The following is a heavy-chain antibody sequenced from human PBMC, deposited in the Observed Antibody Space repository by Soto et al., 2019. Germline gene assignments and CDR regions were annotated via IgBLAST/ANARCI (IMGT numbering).Heavy chain of an antibody. CDR2: ISSSSSTI. J-gene: IGHJ6*03. CDR3: ARGSIDGNWNDVWVGYYYYMDV. V-gene: IGHV3-48*01. D-gene: IGHD1-1*01. CDR1: GFTFSSYS. Sequence: GGSLRLSCAASGFTFSSYSMNWVRQAPGKGLEWVSYISSSSSTIYYADSVKGRFTISRDNAKNSLYLQMNSLRAEDTAVYYCARGSIDGNWNDVWVGYYYYMDVWGKGTTVTVSS.